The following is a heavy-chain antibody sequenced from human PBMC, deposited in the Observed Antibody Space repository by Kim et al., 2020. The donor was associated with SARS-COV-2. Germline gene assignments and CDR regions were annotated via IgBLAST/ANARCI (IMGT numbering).Heavy chain of an antibody. CDR2: INHSGST. CDR1: GGSFSGYY. V-gene: IGHV4-34*01. Sequence: SETLSLTCAVYGGSFSGYYWSWIRQPPGKGLEWIGEINHSGSTNYNPSLKSRVTISVDTSKNQFSLKLSSVTAADTAVYYCARGSLISPLRSNDYYYYYGMDVWGQGTTVTVSS. CDR3: ARGSLISPLRSNDYYYYYGMDV. J-gene: IGHJ6*02. D-gene: IGHD3-3*01.